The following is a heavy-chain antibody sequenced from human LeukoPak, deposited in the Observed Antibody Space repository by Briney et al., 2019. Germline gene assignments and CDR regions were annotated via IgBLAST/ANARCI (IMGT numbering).Heavy chain of an antibody. Sequence: GESLKISCKGSGYSFNTYWIGWVRQMPGRGLEWMGIIYPGDSDTRNSPSFQGQVTISADKSISIAYLQWSSLKASDTAIYYCARPWAVAATGGAGYYLDYWGQGTLVTVSS. V-gene: IGHV5-51*01. J-gene: IGHJ4*02. CDR3: ARPWAVAATGGAGYYLDY. CDR1: GYSFNTYW. D-gene: IGHD2-15*01. CDR2: IYPGDSDT.